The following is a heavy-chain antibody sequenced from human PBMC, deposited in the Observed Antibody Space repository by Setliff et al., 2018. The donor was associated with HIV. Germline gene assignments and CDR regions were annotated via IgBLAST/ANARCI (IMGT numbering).Heavy chain of an antibody. V-gene: IGHV4-59*01. Sequence: SETLSLTCTVSGGSISSYYWSWIRQPPGKGLEWIGNIHSSGSTNYNPSLKTRVTISIDTSKNQFSLNLKSVTAADTAVYYCARENDLLDGFDFWGQGPMVTVSS. CDR1: GGSISSYY. CDR3: ARENDLLDGFDF. J-gene: IGHJ3*01. D-gene: IGHD1-1*01. CDR2: IHSSGST.